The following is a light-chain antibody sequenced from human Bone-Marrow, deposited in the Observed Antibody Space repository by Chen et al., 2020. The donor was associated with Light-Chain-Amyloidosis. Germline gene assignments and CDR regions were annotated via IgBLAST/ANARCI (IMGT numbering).Light chain of an antibody. J-gene: IGLJ1*01. CDR1: SSNIGINY. CDR2: RNN. CDR3: AAWDGSLGGYV. Sequence: QSVLTQPPSASGTPGQRVTISCSGASSNIGINYVYWYQHFPGAAPNLLLHRNNQRPSGVPDRCSAATAGTSAFLAIRGLRSEDGADYYGAAWDGSLGGYVFGAGTKVLVL. V-gene: IGLV1-47*01.